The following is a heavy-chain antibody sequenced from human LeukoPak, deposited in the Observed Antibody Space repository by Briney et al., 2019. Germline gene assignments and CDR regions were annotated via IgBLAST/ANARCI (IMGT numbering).Heavy chain of an antibody. V-gene: IGHV1-69*04. CDR1: GGTCSSYA. Sequence: EASVKVSCKASGGTCSSYAISWVRQAPGQGLEWVGRIIPILGLANYAQKFQGRVTITADKSTSTAYMELSSLKSEDTAVYYCARERLIVVVISRYYGMDVWGQGTTVTVSS. CDR3: ARERLIVVVISRYYGMDV. D-gene: IGHD3-22*01. J-gene: IGHJ6*02. CDR2: IIPILGLA.